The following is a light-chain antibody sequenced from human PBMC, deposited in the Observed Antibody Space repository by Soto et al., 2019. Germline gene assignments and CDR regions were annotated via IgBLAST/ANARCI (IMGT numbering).Light chain of an antibody. CDR3: AAWDGSLSGWV. Sequence: QSVLTQPPSASGTPGQRVTISCSGSSSNIETNYVYWYQQLPGTAPKVLIYRNNQRPSRVPDRFSASKSGTSASLVISGLRSEDEADYYCAAWDGSLSGWVFGGGTKLTVL. CDR2: RNN. CDR1: SSNIETNY. V-gene: IGLV1-47*01. J-gene: IGLJ3*02.